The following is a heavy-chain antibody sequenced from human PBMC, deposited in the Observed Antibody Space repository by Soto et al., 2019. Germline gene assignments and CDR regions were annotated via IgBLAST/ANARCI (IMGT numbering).Heavy chain of an antibody. D-gene: IGHD5-12*01. CDR3: ASEGGYDGDYYYMDV. CDR1: GGSIRSYY. CDR2: IYYSGST. J-gene: IGHJ6*03. V-gene: IGHV4-59*08. Sequence: PSETLSLTCTVSGGSIRSYYWSWIRQPLGKGLEWIGYIYYSGSTNYNPSLKSRVTISVDTSKNQFSLKLSSVTAADTAVYYCASEGGYDGDYYYMDVWGKGTTVTVFS.